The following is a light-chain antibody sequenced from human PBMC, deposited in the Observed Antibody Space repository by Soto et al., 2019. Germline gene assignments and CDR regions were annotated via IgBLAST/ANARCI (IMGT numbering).Light chain of an antibody. CDR3: HQYNGWPRT. CDR1: QSVSSN. CDR2: GAS. Sequence: IVMTQSPATLSVSPVERATLSCMASQSVSSNLAWYQQKPGQAPRLLIYGASTRATGIPARFSGSGSGTEFTLTITSLQSEDFAVYYCHQYNGWPRTFGQGTKVDIK. V-gene: IGKV3D-15*01. J-gene: IGKJ1*01.